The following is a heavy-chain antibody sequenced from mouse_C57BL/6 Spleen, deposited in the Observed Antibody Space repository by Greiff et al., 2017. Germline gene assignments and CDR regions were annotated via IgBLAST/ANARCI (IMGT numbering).Heavy chain of an antibody. V-gene: IGHV1-55*01. J-gene: IGHJ4*01. CDR2: IYPGSGST. CDR1: GYTFTSYW. CDR3: AREGLPYYYAMDY. Sequence: QVQLQQSGAELVKPGASVKMSCKASGYTFTSYWITWVKQRPGQGLEWIGDIYPGSGSTNYNEKFKSKATLTVDTSSSTAYMQLSSLTSEDSAVYYCAREGLPYYYAMDYWGQGTSVTVSS. D-gene: IGHD2-4*01.